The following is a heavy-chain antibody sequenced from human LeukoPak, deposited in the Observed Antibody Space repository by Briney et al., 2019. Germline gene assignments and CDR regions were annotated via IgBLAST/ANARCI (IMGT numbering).Heavy chain of an antibody. CDR3: ARDPPGVAFDI. CDR2: IYYSGST. D-gene: IGHD3-10*01. Sequence: PSETLSLTCTVSGGSISSYYWSWIRQPPGKGLEWIGYIYYSGSTNYNPSLKSRVTISVDTSKNQFSLKLSSVTAADTAVYYCARDPPGVAFDIWGQGTMVTVSS. J-gene: IGHJ3*02. CDR1: GGSISSYY. V-gene: IGHV4-59*01.